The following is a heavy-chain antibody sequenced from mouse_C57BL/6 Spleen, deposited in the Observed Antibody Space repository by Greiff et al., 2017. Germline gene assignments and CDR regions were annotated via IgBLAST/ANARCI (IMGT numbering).Heavy chain of an antibody. CDR1: GYRFTDYE. CDR3: TREGSGTRWYFDV. CDR2: IDPETGGT. D-gene: IGHD2-14*01. J-gene: IGHJ1*03. V-gene: IGHV1-15*01. Sequence: QVQLQQSGAELVRPGASVTLSCKASGYRFTDYEMHWVKQTPVHGLEWIGAIDPETGGTAYNQKFKGKAILTADKSSSTAYMELRSLTSEDSAVYYCTREGSGTRWYFDVWGTGTTVTVSS.